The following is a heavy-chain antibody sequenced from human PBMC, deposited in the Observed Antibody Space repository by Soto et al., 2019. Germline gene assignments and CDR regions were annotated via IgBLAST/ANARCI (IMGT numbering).Heavy chain of an antibody. CDR1: GFTFDDYA. CDR3: ANDNPAEYCTNGVCYYYYYGMDV. V-gene: IGHV3-43*02. J-gene: IGHJ6*02. CDR2: ISGDGGST. D-gene: IGHD2-8*01. Sequence: GGSLRLSCAASGFTFDDYAMHWVRQAPGKGLEWVSLISGDGGSTYYADSVKGRFTISRDNSKNSLYLQMNSLRTEDTALYSCANDNPAEYCTNGVCYYYYYGMDVWGQGTTVTVSS.